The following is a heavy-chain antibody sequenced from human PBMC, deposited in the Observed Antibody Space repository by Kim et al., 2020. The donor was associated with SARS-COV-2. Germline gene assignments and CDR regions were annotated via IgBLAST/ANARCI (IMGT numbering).Heavy chain of an antibody. Sequence: GGSLRLSCAASGFTFSSYWMHWVRQAPGKGLVWVSRINSDGSSTSYADSVKGRFTISRDNAKNTLYLQMNSLRAEDTAVYYCAREEAYYDILTGSHYYYGMDVWGQGTTVTVSS. CDR2: INSDGSST. J-gene: IGHJ6*02. D-gene: IGHD3-9*01. V-gene: IGHV3-74*01. CDR3: AREEAYYDILTGSHYYYGMDV. CDR1: GFTFSSYW.